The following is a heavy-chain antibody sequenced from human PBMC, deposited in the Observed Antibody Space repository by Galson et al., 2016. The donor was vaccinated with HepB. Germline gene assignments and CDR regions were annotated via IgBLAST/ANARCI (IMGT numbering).Heavy chain of an antibody. CDR1: GGSISSYY. V-gene: IGHV4-59*01. Sequence: LSLTCTVSGGSISSYYWSWIRQPPGKGLEWIGYVYYSGSSDYNSSLKSRVTISVDPSKNQFSLKLTSVTVADTAVYYCARGGHGLGVWGQGTTVTVSS. J-gene: IGHJ6*02. CDR3: ARGGHGLGV. D-gene: IGHD1-26*01. CDR2: VYYSGSS.